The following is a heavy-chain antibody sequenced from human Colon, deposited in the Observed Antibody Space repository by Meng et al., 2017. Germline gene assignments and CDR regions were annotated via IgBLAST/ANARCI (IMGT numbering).Heavy chain of an antibody. J-gene: IGHJ4*02. Sequence: QVHLHESGPGLVRPSDDPSLACTVSGCSIKSGGYHWSWVRQHPGKGLEYIGFMSDSGTTDYNPSLRSRVSISEIGSSKNQFSLTLRSVTAADTATYFCARDTLYGTDYWGQGVLVTVSS. CDR1: GCSIKSGGYH. CDR2: MSDSGTT. D-gene: IGHD4-17*01. V-gene: IGHV4-31*03. CDR3: ARDTLYGTDY.